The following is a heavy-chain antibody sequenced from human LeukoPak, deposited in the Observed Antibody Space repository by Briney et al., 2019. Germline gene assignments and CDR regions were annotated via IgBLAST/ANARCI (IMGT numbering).Heavy chain of an antibody. CDR1: GFTFSDYY. Sequence: PGGSLRLSCAASGFTFSDYYMTWIRQAPGKGLEWVSSISSSSSYIYYADSVKGRFTISRDNAKNSLYLQMNSLRAEDTAVYYCARAGASYYYYYGMDVWGQGTTVTVSS. CDR3: ARAGASYYYYYGMDV. J-gene: IGHJ6*02. V-gene: IGHV3-11*06. D-gene: IGHD3-10*01. CDR2: ISSSSSYI.